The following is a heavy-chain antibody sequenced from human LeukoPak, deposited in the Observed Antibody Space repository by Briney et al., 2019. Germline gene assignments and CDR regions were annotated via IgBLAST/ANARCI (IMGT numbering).Heavy chain of an antibody. J-gene: IGHJ4*02. D-gene: IGHD1-26*01. CDR3: ARSGWEGSGSFDY. V-gene: IGHV3-30*04. CDR1: GFTFSSYA. CDR2: ISYDGSNK. Sequence: GGSLRLSRAASGFTFSSYAMHWVRQAPGKGLEWVAVISYDGSNKYYADSVKGRFTISRDNAKNSLYLQMNSLRAEDTAVYYCARSGWEGSGSFDYWGQGTLVTVSS.